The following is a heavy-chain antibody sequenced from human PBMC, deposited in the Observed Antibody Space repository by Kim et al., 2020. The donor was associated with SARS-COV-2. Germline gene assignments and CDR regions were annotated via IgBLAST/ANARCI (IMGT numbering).Heavy chain of an antibody. D-gene: IGHD1-26*01. CDR2: ISKSGKTI. Sequence: GGSLSLSCVASGFTFSDYSMSWIRQAPGKGLEWISYISKSGKTIYYADSVKGRFTISRDNAENSVYVQMNSLRDEDTAVYYCSRDWIISATRDTFDIWGLGTVVTVSS. J-gene: IGHJ3*02. CDR1: GFTFSDYS. V-gene: IGHV3-11*01. CDR3: SRDWIISATRDTFDI.